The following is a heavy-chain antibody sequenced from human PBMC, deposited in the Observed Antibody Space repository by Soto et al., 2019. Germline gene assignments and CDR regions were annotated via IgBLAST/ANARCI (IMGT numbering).Heavy chain of an antibody. D-gene: IGHD1-20*01. CDR3: ASSNGYNITWLDS. V-gene: IGHV1-8*01. CDR2: MNPNSGNT. CDR1: GYTFASYD. Sequence: QVQLEQSGAEVKTPGASVKVSCKASGYTFASYDINWVRQAPGQGLEWMAWMNPNSGNTNYAQKFQGRHTMTRDTALRIPPMELRGLRHGDTAVYYRASSNGYNITWLDSWGQGDLVIVSA. J-gene: IGHJ5*01.